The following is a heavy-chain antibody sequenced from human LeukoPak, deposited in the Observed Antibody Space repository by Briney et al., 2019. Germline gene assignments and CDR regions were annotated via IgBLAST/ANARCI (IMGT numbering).Heavy chain of an antibody. CDR1: GGTFSSYA. V-gene: IGHV1-69*13. CDR3: ARCPLKVWDYYYMDV. CDR2: IIPIFGTA. D-gene: IGHD1-14*01. J-gene: IGHJ6*03. Sequence: GASVKVSCKASGGTFSSYAISWVRQAPGQGLEWMGGIIPIFGTANYAQKFQGRVTITADESTSTAYMELSSLRSEDTAVYYCARCPLKVWDYYYMDVWGKGTTVTVSS.